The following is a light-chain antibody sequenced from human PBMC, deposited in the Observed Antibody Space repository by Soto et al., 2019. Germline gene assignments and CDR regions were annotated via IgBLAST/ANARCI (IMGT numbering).Light chain of an antibody. CDR2: EDS. Sequence: SVLTQPASVSGSPGQSITISCTGTSSDVGSYNLVSWYQRHPGKAPKLMIYEDSKRPSGVSTRFSGSKSGNTASLTISGLQAEDEADYYCCSYAGSGTYVFGTGTKVTVL. V-gene: IGLV2-23*01. CDR3: CSYAGSGTYV. CDR1: SSDVGSYNL. J-gene: IGLJ1*01.